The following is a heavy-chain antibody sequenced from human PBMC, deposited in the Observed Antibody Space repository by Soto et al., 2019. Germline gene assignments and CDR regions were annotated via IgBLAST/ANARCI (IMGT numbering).Heavy chain of an antibody. Sequence: EVQLVESGGGLVQPGRSLRLSCAASGFTFDDYAMHWVRQATVKGLEWISGLSGNSGSIGYADSVKGRFTISRDNAKNSLYLQMNSLRAENTALYYCAKVGIAWYYYYYLDVWGKGTTVTVSS. CDR1: GFTFDDYA. CDR2: LSGNSGSI. D-gene: IGHD1-20*01. J-gene: IGHJ6*03. V-gene: IGHV3-9*01. CDR3: AKVGIAWYYYYYLDV.